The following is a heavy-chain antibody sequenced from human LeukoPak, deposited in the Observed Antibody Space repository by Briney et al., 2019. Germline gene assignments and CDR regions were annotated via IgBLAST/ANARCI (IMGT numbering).Heavy chain of an antibody. J-gene: IGHJ6*03. CDR2: IYYSGST. Sequence: SETLSLTCTVSGYSISSYYWSWIRQPPGKGLEWIGYIYYSGSTNYNPSLKSRVTISVDTSKNQFSLKLSSVTAADTAVYYCARKAARRFYYMDVWGKGTTVTVSS. D-gene: IGHD6-6*01. V-gene: IGHV4-59*01. CDR3: ARKAARRFYYMDV. CDR1: GYSISSYY.